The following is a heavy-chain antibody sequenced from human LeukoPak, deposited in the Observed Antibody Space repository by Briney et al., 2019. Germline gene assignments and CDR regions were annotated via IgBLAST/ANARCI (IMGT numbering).Heavy chain of an antibody. CDR3: AKVPIRGSYSRGPFDY. Sequence: GGSLRLSCAASGFTFSSYAMSWVRQAPGKGLEWVSAISGSGGSTYYADSVKGRFTISRDNSKNTLYLQMNSLRAEDTAVYYCAKVPIRGSYSRGPFDYWGQGTLVTVSS. D-gene: IGHD6-13*01. V-gene: IGHV3-23*01. CDR2: ISGSGGST. J-gene: IGHJ4*02. CDR1: GFTFSSYA.